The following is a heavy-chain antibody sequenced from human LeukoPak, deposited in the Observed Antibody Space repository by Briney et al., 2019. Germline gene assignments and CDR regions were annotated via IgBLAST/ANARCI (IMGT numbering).Heavy chain of an antibody. V-gene: IGHV4-59*01. J-gene: IGHJ3*02. CDR1: GGSIRRYY. CDR3: ARGRYFDWLLKVDMGGGYSLDM. CDR2: IYYNGST. D-gene: IGHD3-9*01. Sequence: SETLSLTCTVSGGSIRRYYWSWVRQSPGKGLEGIGEIYYNGSTDYNPSLKSRVTMSVDTSKNQLSLKLKSVTAADTAVYFCARGRYFDWLLKVDMGGGYSLDMWGQGTMVTVSS.